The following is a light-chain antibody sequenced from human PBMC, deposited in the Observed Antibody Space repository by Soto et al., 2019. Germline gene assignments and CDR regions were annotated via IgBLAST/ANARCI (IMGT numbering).Light chain of an antibody. V-gene: IGKV1-8*01. CDR3: QHYYNYPLT. Sequence: AIRMTQSPSSLPASTGDRVTITCRASQGLGSALAWYQQKPGKAPNVLIYDASTLQSGVPSRFSGSGSGTAFTLAISSLQSEDFATYYCQHYYNYPLTFGGGTKVEIK. J-gene: IGKJ4*01. CDR1: QGLGSA. CDR2: DAS.